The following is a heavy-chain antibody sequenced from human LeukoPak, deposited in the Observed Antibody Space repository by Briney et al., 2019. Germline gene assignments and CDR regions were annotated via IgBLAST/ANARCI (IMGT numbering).Heavy chain of an antibody. J-gene: IGHJ4*02. V-gene: IGHV3-30*04. Sequence: GGSLRLSCAASGFTFSTYAMHWVRQAPGKGLEWVATISHDGNYKYHADSVKGRFTISRDNSKNTLYLQMNSLRTDDATLYYCARVPPNSGWHADYWGQGALVTVSS. CDR1: GFTFSTYA. CDR2: ISHDGNYK. D-gene: IGHD6-19*01. CDR3: ARVPPNSGWHADY.